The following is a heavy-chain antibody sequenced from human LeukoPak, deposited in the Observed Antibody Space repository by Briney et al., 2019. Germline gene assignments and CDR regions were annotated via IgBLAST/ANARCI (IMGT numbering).Heavy chain of an antibody. CDR3: AGGYCTSTSCYNDY. CDR2: ISFDVNNK. D-gene: IGHD2-2*02. J-gene: IGHJ4*02. Sequence: GRSLRPSCTTSGFTFSGYAFHWVRQAPGKGLEWVAAISFDVNNKYYADSVKGRFTISRDNSKNTLYLQMNSLRAEDTAVYSCAGGYCTSTSCYNDYWGQGTLVTVSS. V-gene: IGHV3-30*04. CDR1: GFTFSGYA.